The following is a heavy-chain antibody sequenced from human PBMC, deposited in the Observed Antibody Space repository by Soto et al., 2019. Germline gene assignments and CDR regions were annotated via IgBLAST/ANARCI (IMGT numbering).Heavy chain of an antibody. CDR1: GFTFSSYA. J-gene: IGHJ6*03. Sequence: GGSLRLSCAASGFTFSSYAMSWVRQAPGKGLEWVSAISGGGGSAYYAGSVKGRFTISRDNSKNTLYLQMNSLRAEDTAVFYCAKEAFYCPNGVCRVDYYYYYMDVWGKGTTVTVSS. V-gene: IGHV3-23*01. CDR3: AKEAFYCPNGVCRVDYYYYYMDV. D-gene: IGHD2-8*01. CDR2: ISGGGGSA.